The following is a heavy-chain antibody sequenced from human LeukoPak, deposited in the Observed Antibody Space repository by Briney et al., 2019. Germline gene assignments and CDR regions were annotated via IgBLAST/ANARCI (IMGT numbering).Heavy chain of an antibody. Sequence: PSETLSLTCTVSGGSISSYYWSWIRQPPGKGLEWIGYIYYSGSTSYNPSPKSRVTISVDTSKNQFSLKLDSVTATDTAVYYCARHLTTTHFPFDYWGQGTLVTVSS. CDR1: GGSISSYY. CDR2: IYYSGST. D-gene: IGHD1-26*01. V-gene: IGHV4-59*08. CDR3: ARHLTTTHFPFDY. J-gene: IGHJ4*02.